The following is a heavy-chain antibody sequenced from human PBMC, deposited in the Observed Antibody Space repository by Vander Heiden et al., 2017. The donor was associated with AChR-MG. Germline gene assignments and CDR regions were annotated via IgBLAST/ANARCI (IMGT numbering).Heavy chain of an antibody. CDR2: IKSKTDGGTT. J-gene: IGHJ4*02. CDR3: TTDALPVWGSGSYWDY. CDR1: GFTFSNAW. V-gene: IGHV3-15*01. Sequence: EVQLVESGGGLVKPGGSLRLSCEASGFTFSNAWMSWVLQAPGKWLEWVGRIKSKTDGGTTDYAAPVKGRFTISRDDSKNTLYLQMNSLKTEDKAVYYCTTDALPVWGSGSYWDYWGQGTLVTVSS. D-gene: IGHD3-10*01.